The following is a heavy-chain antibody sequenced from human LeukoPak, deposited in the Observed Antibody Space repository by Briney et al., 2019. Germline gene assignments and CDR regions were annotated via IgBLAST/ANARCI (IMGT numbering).Heavy chain of an antibody. Sequence: GGSLRLSCAASGFTFNNYAMTWVRQAPGKGLEWVSGISGGGGTTYYADSVKGRFTISRDNSMQTLYLQMNSLRAEGTALYFCAQGGVQNYVRWFDYWGQGTLVTVSS. CDR3: AQGGVQNYVRWFDY. V-gene: IGHV3-23*01. CDR2: ISGGGGTT. J-gene: IGHJ4*02. D-gene: IGHD3-10*01. CDR1: GFTFNNYA.